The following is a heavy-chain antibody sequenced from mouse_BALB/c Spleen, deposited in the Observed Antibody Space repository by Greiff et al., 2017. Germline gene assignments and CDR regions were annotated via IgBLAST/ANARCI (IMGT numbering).Heavy chain of an antibody. CDR2: ISSGGST. D-gene: IGHD2-1*01. CDR1: GFTFSSYA. Sequence: EVHLVESGGGLVKPGGSLKLSCAASGFTFSSYAMSWVRQTPEKRLEWVASISSGGSTYYPDSVKGRFTISRDNARNILYLQMSSLRSEDTAMYYCARDGNYWFAYWGQGTLVTVSA. J-gene: IGHJ3*01. V-gene: IGHV5-6-5*01. CDR3: ARDGNYWFAY.